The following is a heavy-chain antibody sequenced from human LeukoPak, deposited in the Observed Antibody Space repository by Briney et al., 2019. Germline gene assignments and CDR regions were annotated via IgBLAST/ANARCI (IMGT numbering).Heavy chain of an antibody. CDR2: ISGSGGST. CDR1: GFTFSSYA. V-gene: IGHV3-23*01. Sequence: PGGSLRLSCAASGFTFSSYAMSWVRQAPGKGLEWVSAISGSGGSTYYADSVKGRFTISRDNSKNTLYLQMNSLRAEDTAVYYCAKGSPPYDYYDSSGYHPFDYWGQGTLVTVSS. J-gene: IGHJ4*02. D-gene: IGHD3-22*01. CDR3: AKGSPPYDYYDSSGYHPFDY.